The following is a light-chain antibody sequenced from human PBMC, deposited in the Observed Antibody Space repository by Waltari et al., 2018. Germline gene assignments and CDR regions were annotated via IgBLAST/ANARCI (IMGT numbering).Light chain of an antibody. J-gene: IGKJ1*01. CDR1: QSVSSQ. CDR3: QQCNNSPPT. Sequence: EIVLTQSPATLSLSPGEGATLSCRASQSVSSQLVWYQQKSGQAPRLLIYDASNRATGIPARFSGSGSGTDFTLTISSLEPEDFAVYYCQQCNNSPPTFGQGTKVEIK. CDR2: DAS. V-gene: IGKV3-11*01.